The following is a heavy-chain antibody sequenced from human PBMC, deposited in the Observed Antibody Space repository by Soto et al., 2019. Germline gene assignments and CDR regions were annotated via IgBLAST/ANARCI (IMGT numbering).Heavy chain of an antibody. V-gene: IGHV4-34*01. CDR2: INHSGST. CDR1: GGSFSGYY. D-gene: IGHD3-22*01. J-gene: IGHJ4*02. Sequence: SETLSLTCAVYGGSFSGYYWSWIRQPPGKGLEWIGEINHSGSTNYNPSLKSRVTISVDTSKNQFSLKLSSVTAADTAVYYCERGSYHDSSGYSIFDHWGQGTLVTVSS. CDR3: ERGSYHDSSGYSIFDH.